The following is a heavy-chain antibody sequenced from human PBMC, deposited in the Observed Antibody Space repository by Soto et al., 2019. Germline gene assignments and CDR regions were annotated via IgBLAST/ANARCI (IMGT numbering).Heavy chain of an antibody. CDR2: INSDGSST. D-gene: IGHD3-9*01. CDR3: ARXPYDILTGYYYYYGMDV. V-gene: IGHV3-74*01. J-gene: IGHJ6*02. Sequence: GGSLRLSCAASGFTFSSYWMHWVRQAPGKGLVWVSRINSDGSSTSYADSVKGRFTISRDNAKNTLYLQMNSLRAEDTAVYYCARXPYDILTGYYYYYGMDVWGQGTTVTVSS. CDR1: GFTFSSYW.